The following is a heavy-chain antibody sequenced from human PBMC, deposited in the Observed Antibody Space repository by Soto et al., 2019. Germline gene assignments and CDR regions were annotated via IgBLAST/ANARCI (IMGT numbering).Heavy chain of an antibody. CDR2: IYSAGIT. D-gene: IGHD3-9*01. CDR1: GFTVSNNY. CDR3: AREYYDILTGWDSFDY. J-gene: IGHJ4*02. V-gene: IGHV3-66*01. Sequence: PGGSLRLSCAASGFTVSNNYMSWVRQAPGKGLEWVSVIYSAGITYYADSVKGRFTISRDNSKNTLYLQMNSLRAEDTAVYYCAREYYDILTGWDSFDYWGQGTLVTVSS.